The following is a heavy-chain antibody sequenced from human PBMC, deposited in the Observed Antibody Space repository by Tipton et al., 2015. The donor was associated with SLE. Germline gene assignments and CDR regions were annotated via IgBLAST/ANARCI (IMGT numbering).Heavy chain of an antibody. J-gene: IGHJ4*02. Sequence: TLSLTCTVSGGSISSSSYYWGWIRQPPGKGLEWIGSIYYSGSTNYNSSLKSRVTMSVDTSKNQFSLSLSSVTAADTAVYYCARRGSSFGEGFDYWGQGTLVTVSS. V-gene: IGHV4-39*07. CDR1: GGSISSSSYY. CDR3: ARRGSSFGEGFDY. CDR2: IYYSGST. D-gene: IGHD6-6*01.